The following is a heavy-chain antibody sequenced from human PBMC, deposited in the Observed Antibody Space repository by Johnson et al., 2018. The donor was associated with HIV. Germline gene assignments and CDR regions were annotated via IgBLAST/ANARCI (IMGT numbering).Heavy chain of an antibody. CDR1: GFTFSDYY. CDR2: ISYDGSKR. V-gene: IGHV3-30*03. D-gene: IGHD4-23*01. CDR3: ASGEDYGGNYGALDI. J-gene: IGHJ3*02. Sequence: QVQVVESGGGLVKPGGSLRLSCAASGFTFSDYYMSWIRQAPGKGLEWVAVISYDGSKRYYADSVRGRFTISRDNSKNTLYLQVNGLRVEDTAVFYCASGEDYGGNYGALDIWGQGTMVTVSS.